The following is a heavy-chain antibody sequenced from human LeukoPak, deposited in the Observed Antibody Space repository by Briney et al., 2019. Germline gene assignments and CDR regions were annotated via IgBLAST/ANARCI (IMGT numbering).Heavy chain of an antibody. CDR1: GGSISSYY. J-gene: IGHJ4*02. CDR2: IYYSGSN. CDR3: ARSRSLRYFDWLFDY. D-gene: IGHD3-9*01. Sequence: PSETLSLTCTVSGGSISSYYWSWIRQPPGKGLEWIVYIYYSGSNNYNPSLKSRVTISVDTSKNQFSLKLSSVTAADTAVYYCARSRSLRYFDWLFDYWGQGTLVTVSS. V-gene: IGHV4-59*01.